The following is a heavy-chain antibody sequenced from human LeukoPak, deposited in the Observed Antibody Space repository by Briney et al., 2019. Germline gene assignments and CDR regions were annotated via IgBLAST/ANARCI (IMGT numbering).Heavy chain of an antibody. CDR3: ARVISDGVYYYYYMDV. V-gene: IGHV4-4*07. CDR1: GGSISSYY. D-gene: IGHD3/OR15-3a*01. J-gene: IGHJ6*03. CDR2: IYTSGST. Sequence: SETLSLTCTVSGGSISSYYWSWLRQPAGKGLEGIGRIYTSGSTNYNPSLTSRVTMSVDTSKNQFSLQLSSVTAADTAVYYCARVISDGVYYYYYMDVWGKGTTVTVSS.